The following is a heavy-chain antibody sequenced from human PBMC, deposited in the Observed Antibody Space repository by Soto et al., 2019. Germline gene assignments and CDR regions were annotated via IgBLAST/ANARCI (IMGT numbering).Heavy chain of an antibody. D-gene: IGHD3-22*01. J-gene: IGHJ6*02. CDR2: ISYDGSNK. CDR3: AKGGRYYASSGYTQDYYYYGMDV. V-gene: IGHV3-30*18. CDR1: GFTFSSYG. Sequence: PGGSLRLSCAASGFTFSSYGMHWARQAPGKGLEWVAVISYDGSNKYYADSVKGRFTISRDNSKNTLYLQMNSLRAEDTAVYYCAKGGRYYASSGYTQDYYYYGMDVWGQGTTVTVSS.